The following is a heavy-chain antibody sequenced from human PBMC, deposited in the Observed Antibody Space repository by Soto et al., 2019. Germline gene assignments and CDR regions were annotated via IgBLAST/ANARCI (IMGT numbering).Heavy chain of an antibody. J-gene: IGHJ4*02. CDR3: AKDLFGVVDYDILTGYYTTAVDY. CDR2: INAGYGNT. CDR1: GYTFSSYA. D-gene: IGHD3-9*01. V-gene: IGHV1-3*01. Sequence: ASVKVSCKASGYTFSSYAMHWVRQAPGQRLEWMGWINAGYGNTKSSQKFQDRVTISRDTSASTAYMELTSLRSEDTAVYYCAKDLFGVVDYDILTGYYTTAVDYWGLGTLVTVSS.